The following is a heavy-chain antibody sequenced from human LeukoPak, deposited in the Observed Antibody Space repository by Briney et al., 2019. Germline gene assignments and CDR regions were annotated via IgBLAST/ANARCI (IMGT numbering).Heavy chain of an antibody. CDR3: ARQKSGSYGLFDY. J-gene: IGHJ4*02. V-gene: IGHV4-39*01. D-gene: IGHD1-26*01. CDR2: IYYSGST. Sequence: SETLSLTCTVSGGSISSSSYYWGWIRQPPGKGLEWIGSIYYSGSTYYNPSLKSRVTISVDTSKNQFSLKLSSETAADTSVYYCARQKSGSYGLFDYWGQGTLVTVSS. CDR1: GGSISSSSYY.